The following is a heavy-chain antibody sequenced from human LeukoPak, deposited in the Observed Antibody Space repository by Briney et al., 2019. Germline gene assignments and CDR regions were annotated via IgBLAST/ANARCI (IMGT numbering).Heavy chain of an antibody. D-gene: IGHD2-15*01. Sequence: SETLSLTCTVSGGSISTTDYYWDWIRQPPGKGLEWIGGIHYSGSTYYSPSLKSRLTISIYVSKNQFSLKLSSVTAADTAVYYCARQSYCSGGSCYSGYWGQGTLVTVSS. V-gene: IGHV4-39*01. CDR2: IHYSGST. CDR1: GGSISTTDYY. CDR3: ARQSYCSGGSCYSGY. J-gene: IGHJ4*02.